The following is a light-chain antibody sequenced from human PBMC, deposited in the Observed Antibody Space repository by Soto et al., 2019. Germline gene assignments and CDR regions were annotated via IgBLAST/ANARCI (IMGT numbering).Light chain of an antibody. CDR2: EGS. CDR3: CSYADSSRIYV. J-gene: IGLJ1*01. CDR1: SSDDGSYNL. Sequence: QSVLTQPASVSGSPGQSITISCTGTSSDDGSYNLVSWYQQHPGKAPKLMIYEGSKRPSGISNRFSGSKSGNTASLTISGLQAEDEAEYYCCSYADSSRIYVFGSGTKLTVL. V-gene: IGLV2-23*01.